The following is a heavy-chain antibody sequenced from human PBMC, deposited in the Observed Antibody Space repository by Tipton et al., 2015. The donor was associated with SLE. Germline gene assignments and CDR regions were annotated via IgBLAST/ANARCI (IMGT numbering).Heavy chain of an antibody. CDR1: GGSFSGYY. CDR2: INHSGST. CDR3: ARRGVDTAMAYSFDY. Sequence: TLSLTCAVYGGSFSGYYWSWIRQPPGKGLEWIGEINHSGSTNYNPSLKSRVTISVDTSKNQFSLKLSSVTAADTAVYYCARRGVDTAMAYSFDYWRQGPLVTVSS. V-gene: IGHV4-34*01. J-gene: IGHJ4*02. D-gene: IGHD5-18*01.